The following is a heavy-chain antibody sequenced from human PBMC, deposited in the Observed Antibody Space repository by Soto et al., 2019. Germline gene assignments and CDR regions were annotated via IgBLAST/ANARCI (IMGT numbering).Heavy chain of an antibody. CDR2: IYYTGGT. D-gene: IGHD6-25*01. J-gene: IGHJ1*01. CDR3: ARGGSGWAEYFQH. CDR1: GGSIGSTDSY. Sequence: QVQLQESGPGLVEPSQTLSLTCTVSGGSIGSTDSYWSWIRRPPGKGLEWIGYIYYTGGTFYNPSLKSRLTISLETSSNQISLTLTSVTATDTGIYYCARGGSGWAEYFQHWGQGTLVAVSS. V-gene: IGHV4-30-4*08.